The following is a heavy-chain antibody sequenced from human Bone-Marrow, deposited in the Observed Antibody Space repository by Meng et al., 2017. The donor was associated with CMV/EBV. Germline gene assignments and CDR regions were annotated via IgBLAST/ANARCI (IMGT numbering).Heavy chain of an antibody. J-gene: IGHJ6*02. CDR1: GYTFTSYG. Sequence: ASVKVSCKPSGYTFTSYGISWVRQAPGQGLEWMGWISTSNGNTNYAQKLQGRVTMTTNTSTSTVYMELRSLRSEDTAVYYCARGVATIRGYYYYYGMDVWGQGTTVTVSS. D-gene: IGHD5-12*01. CDR3: ARGVATIRGYYYYYGMDV. CDR2: ISTSNGNT. V-gene: IGHV1-18*01.